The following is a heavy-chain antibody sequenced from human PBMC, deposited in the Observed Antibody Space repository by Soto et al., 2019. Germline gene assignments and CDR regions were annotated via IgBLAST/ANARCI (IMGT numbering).Heavy chain of an antibody. Sequence: PGGSLRLSCAASGYDFSNYAMTWVRQAPGKGLEWVSVVSGTGDTTYYAASVKGRFTISRDNSKSTLYLQMNSLRAEDTALYYCAKSSSANSYSALDSWGQGTLVTVSS. CDR2: VSGTGDTT. J-gene: IGHJ4*02. CDR3: AKSSSANSYSALDS. D-gene: IGHD2-2*02. V-gene: IGHV3-23*01. CDR1: GYDFSNYA.